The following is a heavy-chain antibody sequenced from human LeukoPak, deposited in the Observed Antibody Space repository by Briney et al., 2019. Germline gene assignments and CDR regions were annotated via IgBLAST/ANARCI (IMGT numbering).Heavy chain of an antibody. Sequence: SETLSLTCAVSGYSISSGYYWGWIRQPPGKGLEWIGSIYHSGRTYYNPSLKSRVTISVDTSKNQFSLKLTSVTAADTAVYCCARHNRVRGYMDVWGKGTTVTVSS. CDR2: IYHSGRT. CDR3: ARHNRVRGYMDV. V-gene: IGHV4-38-2*01. D-gene: IGHD3-10*01. CDR1: GYSISSGYY. J-gene: IGHJ6*03.